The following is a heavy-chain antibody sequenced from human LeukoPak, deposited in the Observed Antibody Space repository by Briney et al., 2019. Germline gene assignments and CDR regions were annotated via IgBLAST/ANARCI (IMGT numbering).Heavy chain of an antibody. CDR2: ISSSSSDI. V-gene: IGHV3-21*01. J-gene: IGHJ4*02. Sequence: GGSLRLSCAASGFTFSSYSMNWVRQAPGKGLEWVSGISSSSSDIYYADSVKGRFTTSRDNAKNSLYLQINSLRAEDTAVYYCARDLGARATMTLDYWGQGTLVTVSS. CDR3: ARDLGARATMTLDY. D-gene: IGHD1-26*01. CDR1: GFTFSSYS.